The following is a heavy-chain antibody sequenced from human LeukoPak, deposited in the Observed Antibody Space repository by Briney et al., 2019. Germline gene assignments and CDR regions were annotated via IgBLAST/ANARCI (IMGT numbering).Heavy chain of an antibody. J-gene: IGHJ4*02. Sequence: SETLSLTCTVSGGSISSYYWSWIRQPPGKGLEWIGYIYYSGSTNYNPSLKSRVTISVDTSKNQFSLKLSSVTAADTAVYYCARRALITMVRGVVDYWGQGTLVTVSS. CDR1: GGSISSYY. V-gene: IGHV4-59*12. CDR3: ARRALITMVRGVVDY. D-gene: IGHD3-10*01. CDR2: IYYSGST.